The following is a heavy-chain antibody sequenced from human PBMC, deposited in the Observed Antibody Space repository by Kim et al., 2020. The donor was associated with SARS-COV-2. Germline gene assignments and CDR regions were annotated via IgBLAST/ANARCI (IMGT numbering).Heavy chain of an antibody. CDR3: ARGASPYYGMDV. V-gene: IGHV3-33*01. CDR2: K. J-gene: IGHJ6*02. Sequence: KYYADSVKGRFTISRDNSKNPLYLQMNSLRAEDTAVYYCARGASPYYGMDVWGQGTTVTVSS.